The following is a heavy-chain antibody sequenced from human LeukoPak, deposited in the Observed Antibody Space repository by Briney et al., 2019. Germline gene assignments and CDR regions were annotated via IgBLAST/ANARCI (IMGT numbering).Heavy chain of an antibody. CDR1: GFTFSSYW. V-gene: IGHV3-48*01. CDR2: ISSSGSTI. D-gene: IGHD1-26*01. Sequence: GGSLRLSCAASGFTFSSYWMSWVRQAPGKGLEWVSYISSSGSTIYYADSVKGRFTISRDNSKNTLYLQMNSLRAEDTAVYYCARDGRSGSNYGRVDYWGQGTLVTVSS. CDR3: ARDGRSGSNYGRVDY. J-gene: IGHJ4*02.